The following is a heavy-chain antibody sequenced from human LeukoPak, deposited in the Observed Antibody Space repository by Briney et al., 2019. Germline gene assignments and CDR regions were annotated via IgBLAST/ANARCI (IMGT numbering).Heavy chain of an antibody. Sequence: ASVKVSCKTSGYTFTSYYIHWLRQAPGQRFEWMGWSDPKSGATKYEHFQGRVTMTRDTSTSTAYMELSRLTSDDTAVYYCARDLYSRRMNYYGSGSYFAYWGQGTLVTVSS. V-gene: IGHV1-2*02. CDR2: SDPKSGAT. D-gene: IGHD3-10*01. J-gene: IGHJ4*02. CDR1: GYTFTSYY. CDR3: ARDLYSRRMNYYGSGSYFAY.